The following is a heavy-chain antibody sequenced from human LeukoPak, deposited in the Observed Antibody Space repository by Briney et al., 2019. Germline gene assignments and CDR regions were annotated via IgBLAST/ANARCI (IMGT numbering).Heavy chain of an antibody. V-gene: IGHV3-48*01. J-gene: IGHJ4*02. Sequence: GGSLRLSCAASGFTFSSYSMNWVRQAPGKGLEWVSYISSSSSTIYYADSVKGRFTISRDNAKNSLYLQMNSLRAEDTAVYYCARGTIIAAAGKIDYWGQGTLVTVSS. CDR2: ISSSSSTI. CDR3: ARGTIIAAAGKIDY. D-gene: IGHD6-13*01. CDR1: GFTFSSYS.